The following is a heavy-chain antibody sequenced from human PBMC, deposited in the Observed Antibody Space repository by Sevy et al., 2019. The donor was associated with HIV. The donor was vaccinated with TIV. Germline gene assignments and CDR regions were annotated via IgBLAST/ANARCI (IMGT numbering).Heavy chain of an antibody. V-gene: IGHV1-18*04. Sequence: ASVKVSCKASRYTFTSYGISWVRQAPGQGLEWMGWISAYNGNTNYAQKLQGRVTMTTDTSTSTAYMELRSLRSDDTAVYYCAGVRPRHLLWFGELIDYWGQGTLVTVSS. D-gene: IGHD3-10*01. CDR3: AGVRPRHLLWFGELIDY. CDR1: RYTFTSYG. CDR2: ISAYNGNT. J-gene: IGHJ4*02.